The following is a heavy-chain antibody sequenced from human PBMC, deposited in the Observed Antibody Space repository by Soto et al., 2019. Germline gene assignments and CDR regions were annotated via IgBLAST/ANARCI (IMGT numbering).Heavy chain of an antibody. J-gene: IGHJ4*02. CDR1: GYTLTELS. V-gene: IGHV1-24*01. CDR2: FDPEDGET. Sequence: ASVKVSCKVSGYTLTELSMHWVRQAPGKGLEWTGGFDPEDGETIYAQEFQGRVTMTEDTSTDTAYMELSSLRSEDTAVYYYARDLHPVLYYDILNERFVFTGPISYWGQGTLVTVSS. D-gene: IGHD3-9*01. CDR3: ARDLHPVLYYDILNERFVFTGPISY.